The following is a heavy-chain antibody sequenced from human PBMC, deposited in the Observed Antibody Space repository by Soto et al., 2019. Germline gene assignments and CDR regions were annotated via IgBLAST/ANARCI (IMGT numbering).Heavy chain of an antibody. CDR2: IYYSGST. D-gene: IGHD3-10*01. CDR3: ARERTLWFGEPDYFDY. Sequence: SETLSLTCTVSGGSISSGDYYWSWIRQPPGKGLEWIGYIYYSGSTYYNPSLKSRVTISVDTSKNQFSLKLSSVTAADTAVYYCARERTLWFGEPDYFDYWGQGTLVTVSS. CDR1: GGSISSGDYY. J-gene: IGHJ4*02. V-gene: IGHV4-30-4*01.